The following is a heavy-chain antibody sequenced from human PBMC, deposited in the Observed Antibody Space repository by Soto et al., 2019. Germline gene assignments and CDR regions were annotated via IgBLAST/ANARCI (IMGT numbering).Heavy chain of an antibody. CDR1: GGSISSYY. D-gene: IGHD7-27*01. CDR3: ARDQLGMNYLDY. CDR2: IYYSGST. V-gene: IGHV4-59*01. Sequence: SETLSLTCTVSGGSISSYYWSWIRQPPGKGLEWIGYIYYSGSTNYNPSLKSRVTISVDTSKNQFSLKLSSVTAADTAVYYCARDQLGMNYLDYWGQGTLVTVSS. J-gene: IGHJ4*02.